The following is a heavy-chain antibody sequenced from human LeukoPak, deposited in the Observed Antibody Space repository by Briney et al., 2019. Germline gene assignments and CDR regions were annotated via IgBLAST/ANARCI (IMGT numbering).Heavy chain of an antibody. CDR3: ARQRADYYYYYVDV. J-gene: IGHJ6*03. CDR2: IYYSETT. CDR1: GGSINTANYY. Sequence: SETLSLTCTVSGGSINTANYYWGWLRQPPGKGLEWIGSIYYSETTYDNPSLKSRVTISIETSRNQFSLRLSSVTASDTAVYYCARQRADYYYYYVDVWGEGTTVAVS. V-gene: IGHV4-39*01.